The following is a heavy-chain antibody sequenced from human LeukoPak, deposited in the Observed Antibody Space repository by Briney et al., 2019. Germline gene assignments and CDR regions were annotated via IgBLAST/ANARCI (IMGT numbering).Heavy chain of an antibody. J-gene: IGHJ5*02. CDR2: ISAYNGNT. CDR1: GYTFTSYD. Sequence: TSVKVSCKASGYTFTSYDISWVRQAPGQGLEWMGWISAYNGNTNYAQKLQGRVTMTTDTSTSTAYMELRSLRSDDTAVYYCARGIYGSGSYSWFDPWGQGTLVTVSS. V-gene: IGHV1-18*01. CDR3: ARGIYGSGSYSWFDP. D-gene: IGHD3-10*01.